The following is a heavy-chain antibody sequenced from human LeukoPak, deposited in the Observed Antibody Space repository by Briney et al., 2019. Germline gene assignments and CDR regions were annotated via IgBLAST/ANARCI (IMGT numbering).Heavy chain of an antibody. CDR2: IIPIFGTA. Sequence: ASVKDSCKASGGTFSSYAISWVRQAPGQGLEWMGGIIPIFGTANYAQKFQGRVTITADKSTSTAYMELSSLRSEDTAVYYCAREGAIRWFDPWGQGTLVTVSS. CDR1: GGTFSSYA. CDR3: AREGAIRWFDP. J-gene: IGHJ5*02. V-gene: IGHV1-69*06. D-gene: IGHD3-3*02.